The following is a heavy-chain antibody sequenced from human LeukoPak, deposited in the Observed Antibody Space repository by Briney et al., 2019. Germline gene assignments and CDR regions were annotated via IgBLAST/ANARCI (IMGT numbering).Heavy chain of an antibody. CDR1: GSTFSSYS. J-gene: IGHJ4*02. V-gene: IGHV3-48*01. Sequence: GGSLRLSCAASGSTFSSYSMNWVRQAPGKGPEWVSYISSSSSTIYYADSVKGRFTISRDNANNSLYLQINILTSAATAVSYCARVGHRSSSDYWGQGTLVTVSS. D-gene: IGHD2-2*01. CDR2: ISSSSSTI. CDR3: ARVGHRSSSDY.